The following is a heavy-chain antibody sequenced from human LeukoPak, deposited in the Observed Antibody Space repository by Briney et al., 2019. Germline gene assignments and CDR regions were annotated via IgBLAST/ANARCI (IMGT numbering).Heavy chain of an antibody. CDR2: ISWNSGSI. Sequence: GGSLRLSCAASGFTFDDYAMHWVRQAPGKGLEWVSGISWNSGSIGYADSVKGRFTISRDNAKNSLYLQMNSLRAEDTAVYYRARDQSEAFDIWGQGTMVTVSS. CDR3: ARDQSEAFDI. V-gene: IGHV3-9*01. J-gene: IGHJ3*02. CDR1: GFTFDDYA.